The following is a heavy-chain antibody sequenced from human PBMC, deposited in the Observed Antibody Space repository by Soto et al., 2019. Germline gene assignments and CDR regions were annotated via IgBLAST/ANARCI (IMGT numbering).Heavy chain of an antibody. V-gene: IGHV3-53*05. CDR1: GFTVSSTY. D-gene: IGHD2-2*01. J-gene: IGHJ5*02. CDR3: AKDNCISTSCYRLYNWFDP. Sequence: GGSLRLSCAASGFTVSSTYMSWVRQAPGKGLEWVSVIYSGGSTYYADSVKGRFTISRDNSKNTLYLQMNSLRAEDTAVYYCAKDNCISTSCYRLYNWFDPWGQGTLVTVSS. CDR2: IYSGGST.